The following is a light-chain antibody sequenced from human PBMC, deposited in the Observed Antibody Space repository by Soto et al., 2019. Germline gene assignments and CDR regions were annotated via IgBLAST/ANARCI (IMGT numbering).Light chain of an antibody. CDR2: GVS. CDR3: QQYNNWPWT. CDR1: QSVSSN. Sequence: EIVMTQSPATLSVSPGERATLSCRASQSVSSNLAWYQQKPGQAPKLLIYGVSTRATGIPARFSGSGSGTEFTLTISSLQSEDLAVYYCQQYNNWPWTFGQGTKVEIK. J-gene: IGKJ1*01. V-gene: IGKV3-15*01.